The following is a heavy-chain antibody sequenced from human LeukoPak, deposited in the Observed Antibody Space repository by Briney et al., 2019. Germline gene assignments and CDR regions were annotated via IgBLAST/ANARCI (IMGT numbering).Heavy chain of an antibody. CDR1: GYTFTSYY. V-gene: IGHV1-46*01. CDR3: AREGVSGSYLGY. CDR2: INPSGGST. D-gene: IGHD1-26*01. J-gene: IGHJ4*02. Sequence: ASVKVSCKASGYTFTSYYMHWVRQAPGQGLEWMGIINPSGGSTRYAQKFQDRVTMTRDMSTSTVYMELSSLRSEDTAVYYCAREGVSGSYLGYWGQGTLVTVSS.